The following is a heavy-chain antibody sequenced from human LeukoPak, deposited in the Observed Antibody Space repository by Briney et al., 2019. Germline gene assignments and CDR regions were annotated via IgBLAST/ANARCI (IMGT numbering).Heavy chain of an antibody. CDR3: ARDFFPYCSSTSCYHNWFDP. J-gene: IGHJ5*02. CDR1: GGSISSYY. D-gene: IGHD2-2*01. V-gene: IGHV4-4*07. Sequence: SETLSLTCTVSGGSISSYYWSWIRQPAGKGLEWIGRIYTSGSTNYNPSLKSRVTMSVDTSKNQFSLKLSSVTAADTAVYYCARDFFPYCSSTSCYHNWFDPWGQGTLVTVSS. CDR2: IYTSGST.